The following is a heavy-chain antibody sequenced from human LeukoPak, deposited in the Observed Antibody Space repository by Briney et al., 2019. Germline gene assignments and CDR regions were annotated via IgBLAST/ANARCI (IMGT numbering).Heavy chain of an antibody. CDR1: GGSFSGYY. CDR2: INHSGST. CDR3: ARTTMIAHATNY. D-gene: IGHD3-22*01. Sequence: SETLSLTCAVYGGSFSGYYGRWIRRPPGKGLEWIGEINHSGSTNYNPSLKSRVTISVDTSKNQFSLKLSSVTAADTAVYYCARTTMIAHATNYWGQGTLVTVSS. V-gene: IGHV4-34*01. J-gene: IGHJ4*02.